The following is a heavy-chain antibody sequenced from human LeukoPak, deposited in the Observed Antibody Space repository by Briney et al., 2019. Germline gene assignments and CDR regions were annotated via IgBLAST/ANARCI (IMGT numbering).Heavy chain of an antibody. CDR3: ARGGKWEPRGWFDP. V-gene: IGHV4-59*01. D-gene: IGHD1-26*01. CDR1: GGSISSYY. Sequence: SETLSLTCTVSGGSISSYYWSWIRQPPGKGLEWIGYIYYSGSTNYNPSLKSRVTISVDTSKNQFSLKLSSVTAADTAVYYCARGGKWEPRGWFDPWGQGTLVTVSS. CDR2: IYYSGST. J-gene: IGHJ5*02.